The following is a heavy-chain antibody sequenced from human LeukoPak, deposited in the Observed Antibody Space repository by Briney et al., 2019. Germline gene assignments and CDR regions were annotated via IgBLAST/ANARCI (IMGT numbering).Heavy chain of an antibody. Sequence: GASVKVSCKASGGTFSSYAISWVRQAPGQGLEWMGGIIPIFGTANYAQKFQGRVTITADEPTSTAYMELSSLRSEDTAVYYCARDRYCSGGSCSYPPGFDYWGQGTLVTVSS. D-gene: IGHD2-15*01. J-gene: IGHJ4*02. CDR3: ARDRYCSGGSCSYPPGFDY. V-gene: IGHV1-69*13. CDR1: GGTFSSYA. CDR2: IIPIFGTA.